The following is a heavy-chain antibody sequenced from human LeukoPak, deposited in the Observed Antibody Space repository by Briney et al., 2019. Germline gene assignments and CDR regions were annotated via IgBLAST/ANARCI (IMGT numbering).Heavy chain of an antibody. CDR2: IKSKTDGGTT. Sequence: GGSLSLSCAASGFTFSNAWMSWVRQAPGKGLEWVGRIKSKTDGGTTDYAAPEKGRLTIPRDDSKNPLYLQMNSLKTEDTAVYYCTTDNGGNWNDGGPYYCCGMDVWGQGTTVTVSS. J-gene: IGHJ6*02. CDR3: TTDNGGNWNDGGPYYCCGMDV. V-gene: IGHV3-15*01. CDR1: GFTFSNAW. D-gene: IGHD1-1*01.